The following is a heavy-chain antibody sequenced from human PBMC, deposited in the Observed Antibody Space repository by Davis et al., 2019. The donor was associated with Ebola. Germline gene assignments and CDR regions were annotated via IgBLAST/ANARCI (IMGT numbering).Heavy chain of an antibody. Sequence: SVKVSCKASGYTFTSYAMHWVRQAPGQRLEWMGWINAGNGNTKYSQKFQGRVTITRDTSASTAYMELSSLRSEDTAVYYCAAARSPGYAFDIWGQGTMVTVSS. V-gene: IGHV1-3*01. D-gene: IGHD6-6*01. CDR2: INAGNGNT. CDR3: AAARSPGYAFDI. J-gene: IGHJ3*02. CDR1: GYTFTSYA.